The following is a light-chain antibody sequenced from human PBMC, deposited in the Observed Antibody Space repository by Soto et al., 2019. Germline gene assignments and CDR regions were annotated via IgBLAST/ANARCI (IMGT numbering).Light chain of an antibody. CDR3: QQGDNWPWT. Sequence: EIVMTQSPATLSVSPGERATLSCRASQSVINNLAWYQQKPGQAPRLLIYAVSTRATGISARFSGSGSGTEFTLTISSLQSEDFAVYYCQQGDNWPWTFGQGTKVEIK. J-gene: IGKJ1*01. CDR1: QSVINN. CDR2: AVS. V-gene: IGKV3D-15*01.